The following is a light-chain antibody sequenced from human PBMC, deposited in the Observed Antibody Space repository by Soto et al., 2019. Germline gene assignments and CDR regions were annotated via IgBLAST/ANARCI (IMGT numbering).Light chain of an antibody. J-gene: IGKJ1*01. CDR3: QQYNSYSVT. Sequence: DIQMTQSPSSLSASVGDRVTITCRASQTISNFLNWYQQKPGTAPKLLIYDASSLESGVPSRFSGSGSGTEFTLTISSLQPDDFATYYCQQYNSYSVTFGQGTKVDIK. V-gene: IGKV1-5*01. CDR2: DAS. CDR1: QTISNF.